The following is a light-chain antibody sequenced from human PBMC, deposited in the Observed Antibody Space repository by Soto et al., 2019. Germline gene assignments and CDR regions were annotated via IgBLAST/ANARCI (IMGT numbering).Light chain of an antibody. V-gene: IGKV3-15*01. CDR1: QSVGGN. CDR2: GAS. J-gene: IGKJ1*01. CDR3: QQYSNWPPWT. Sequence: DTVMTQSPVTLSVSPGERATLSCRASQSVGGNLAWYQQKPGQAPRLLIYGASKRATGVPDRFSGSGSGAVFTLTISSRQSDDFALYYCQQYSNWPPWTFGQGTKVEVK.